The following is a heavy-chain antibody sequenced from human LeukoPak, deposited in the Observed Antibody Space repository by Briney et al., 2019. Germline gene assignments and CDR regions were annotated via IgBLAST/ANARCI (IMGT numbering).Heavy chain of an antibody. CDR1: GYTFTGYY. J-gene: IGHJ4*02. CDR2: INPNSGGT. Sequence: ASVTVSCKASGYTFTGYYMHWVRQAPGQGLEWMGWINPNSGGTNYAQKFQGRVTMTRDTSISTAYMELSRLRSDDTAVYYCARTPRGYSYVPDYWGQGTLVTVSS. CDR3: ARTPRGYSYVPDY. D-gene: IGHD5-18*01. V-gene: IGHV1-2*02.